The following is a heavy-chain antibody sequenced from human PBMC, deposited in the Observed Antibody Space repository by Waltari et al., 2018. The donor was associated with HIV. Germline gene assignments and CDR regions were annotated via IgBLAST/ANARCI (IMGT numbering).Heavy chain of an antibody. CDR1: GDSISNNRAT. CDR2: THYRSKWNY. J-gene: IGHJ6*02. D-gene: IGHD2-21*01. CDR3: ASSPGDGYFYYGMDV. Sequence: QVQLQQSGPGLVKPSQTLSLTCAISGDSISNNRATWNWIRQSPSRGLEWLGRTHYRSKWNYDYAVSVKGRITIEADTSKNQFSLQLNSVTPEDTGVYYCASSPGDGYFYYGMDVWGQGTTVTVSS. V-gene: IGHV6-1*01.